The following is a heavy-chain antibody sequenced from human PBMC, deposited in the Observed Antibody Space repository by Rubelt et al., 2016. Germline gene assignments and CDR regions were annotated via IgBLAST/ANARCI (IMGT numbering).Heavy chain of an antibody. Sequence: QLQLQESGPGLVKPSETLSLTCTVSGGSISSSSYYWGWIRQPPGKGLEWIGSIYYSGSTYYNPSLKSRGTIAEETSKNQFSLKLSSATAADTAVYYCARLSSGWYYFDYWGQGTLVTVSS. CDR1: GGSISSSSYY. V-gene: IGHV4-39*01. D-gene: IGHD6-19*01. CDR2: IYYSGST. CDR3: ARLSSGWYYFDY. J-gene: IGHJ4*02.